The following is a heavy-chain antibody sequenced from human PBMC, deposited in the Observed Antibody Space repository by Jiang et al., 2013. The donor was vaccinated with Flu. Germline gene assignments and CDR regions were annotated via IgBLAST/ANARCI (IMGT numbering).Heavy chain of an antibody. CDR2: IYHSGTT. D-gene: IGHD6-13*01. J-gene: IGHJ4*02. Sequence: GPGLVKPSGTLSLTCAVSGGSISSSNWWSWVRQPPGKGLEWIGEIYHSGTTNYNPSLKSRVTISVDKSMNQFSLRLTSVTAADTAVYYCARDLAADYSEDYWGQGTLVTVSS. CDR3: ARDLAADYSEDY. V-gene: IGHV4-4*02. CDR1: GGSISSSNW.